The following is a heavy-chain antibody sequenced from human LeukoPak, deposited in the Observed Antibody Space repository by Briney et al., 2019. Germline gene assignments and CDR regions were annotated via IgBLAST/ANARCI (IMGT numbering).Heavy chain of an antibody. V-gene: IGHV4-34*01. CDR1: GGSFSGYY. D-gene: IGHD4-17*01. Sequence: SETLSLTCAVPGGSFSGYYWSWVRQPPGKGLEGIGEINYAGSTSNNTALKSRVTITMETYKNKISLKLSSVTAADTAVYYCARGGDYLFPFDYWDQGTLVTVPS. CDR2: INYAGST. CDR3: ARGGDYLFPFDY. J-gene: IGHJ4*02.